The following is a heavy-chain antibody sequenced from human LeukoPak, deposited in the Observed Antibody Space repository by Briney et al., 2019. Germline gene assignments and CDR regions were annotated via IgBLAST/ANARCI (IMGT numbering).Heavy chain of an antibody. CDR2: INPNSGGT. CDR1: GYTFTGYY. CDR3: ARLALQELDY. Sequence: ASVEVSCKASGYTFTGYYMHWVRQAPGQGLEWMGRINPNSGGTNYAQTFQGRVTMTRDTSISTAYMELSRLRSDDTAVYYCARLALQELDYWGQGTLVTVSS. V-gene: IGHV1-2*06. J-gene: IGHJ4*02. D-gene: IGHD1-26*01.